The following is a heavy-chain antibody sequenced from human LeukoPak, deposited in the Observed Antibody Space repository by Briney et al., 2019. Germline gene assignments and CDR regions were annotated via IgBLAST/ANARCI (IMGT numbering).Heavy chain of an antibody. CDR3: ASWY. V-gene: IGHV3-30*04. Sequence: GGSLRLSCAASGFTFSSYAMHWVRQAPGKGLEWVAVISYDGSNKYYADSVKGRFTISRDNSKNTLYLQMDSLRAEDTAVYYCASWYWGQGTLVTVSS. J-gene: IGHJ4*02. CDR1: GFTFSSYA. CDR2: ISYDGSNK.